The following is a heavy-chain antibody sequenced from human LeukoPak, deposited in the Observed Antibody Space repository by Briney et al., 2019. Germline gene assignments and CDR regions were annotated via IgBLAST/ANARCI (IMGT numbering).Heavy chain of an antibody. V-gene: IGHV4-38-2*02. D-gene: IGHD4-11*01. CDR2: IYHSGST. CDR1: GYSISSGYY. Sequence: PSETLSLTRTVSGYSISSGYYWGWIRQPPGKGLEWIGSIYHSGSTYYNPSLKSRVTISVDTSKNQFSLKLSSVTAADTAVYYCARDSSMTTDYWGQGTLVTVSS. J-gene: IGHJ4*02. CDR3: ARDSSMTTDY.